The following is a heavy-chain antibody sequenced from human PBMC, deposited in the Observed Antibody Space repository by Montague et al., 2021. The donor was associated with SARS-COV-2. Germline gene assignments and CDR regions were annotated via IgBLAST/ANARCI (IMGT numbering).Heavy chain of an antibody. Sequence: SETLSLTCTVSGGSISSSGYYWCWIRQPPGKGLEWIGSIYYSGNTYYSPPLQSLVTISVDTSKNQSSLWLNSMTAADTAVYYCARRPPYRFNSNGHYYNAVDIWGQGTMVTVSS. D-gene: IGHD3-22*01. CDR3: ARRPPYRFNSNGHYYNAVDI. CDR1: GGSISSSGYY. V-gene: IGHV4-39*01. J-gene: IGHJ3*02. CDR2: IYYSGNT.